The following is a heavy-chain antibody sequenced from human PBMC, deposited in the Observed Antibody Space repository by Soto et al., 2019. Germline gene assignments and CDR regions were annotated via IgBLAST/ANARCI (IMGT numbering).Heavy chain of an antibody. V-gene: IGHV4-34*01. D-gene: IGHD3-9*01. CDR2: INHSGST. J-gene: IGHJ3*02. CDR1: GWSFSGYY. Sequence: PSETLSLTCAVYGWSFSGYYWSWIRQPPGKGLEWIGEINHSGSTNYNPSLKSRVTISVDTSKNQFSLKLSSVTAADTAVYYCARGFKLRYFDWLLHDAFDIWGQGTMVTVSS. CDR3: ARGFKLRYFDWLLHDAFDI.